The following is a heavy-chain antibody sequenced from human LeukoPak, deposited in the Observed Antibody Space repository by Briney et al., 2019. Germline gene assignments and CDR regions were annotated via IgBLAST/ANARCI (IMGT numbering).Heavy chain of an antibody. D-gene: IGHD2-8*01. V-gene: IGHV1-46*01. Sequence: GASVKVSCKASGYTFAGHYMHWVRQAPGQGLEWMGIINPSGGSTSYAQKFQGRVTMTRDTSTSTVYMELSSLISEDTAVYYCARDPGGAPVSYFDLWGRGTLVTVSS. CDR2: INPSGGST. CDR3: ARDPGGAPVSYFDL. CDR1: GYTFAGHY. J-gene: IGHJ2*01.